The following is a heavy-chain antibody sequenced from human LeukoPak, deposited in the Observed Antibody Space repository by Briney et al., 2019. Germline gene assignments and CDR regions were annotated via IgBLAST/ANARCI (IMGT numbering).Heavy chain of an antibody. CDR1: GGTFSSYA. J-gene: IGHJ3*02. Sequence: SVKVSCKASGGTFSSYAISWVRQAPGQGLEWLGRIIPILGIANYAQKFQGRVTITADKSTSTAYMELSSLRSEDTAVYYCARVGDRPPDAWELLGSAFDIWGQGTMVTVSS. CDR3: ARVGDRPPDAWELLGSAFDI. D-gene: IGHD1-26*01. V-gene: IGHV1-69*04. CDR2: IIPILGIA.